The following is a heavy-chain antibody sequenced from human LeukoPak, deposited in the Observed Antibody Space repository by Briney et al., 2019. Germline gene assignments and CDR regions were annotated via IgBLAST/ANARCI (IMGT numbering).Heavy chain of an antibody. CDR1: GGSFSGYY. V-gene: IGHV4-34*01. CDR3: ARALTDYYYYGMDV. CDR2: ICHSGST. J-gene: IGHJ6*02. Sequence: PSETLSLTCAVYGGSFSGYYWSWIRQPPGKGLEWIGEICHSGSTNYNPSLKSRVTMSVDTSKNQFSLKLSSVTAADTAVYYCARALTDYYYYGMDVWGQGTTVTVSS.